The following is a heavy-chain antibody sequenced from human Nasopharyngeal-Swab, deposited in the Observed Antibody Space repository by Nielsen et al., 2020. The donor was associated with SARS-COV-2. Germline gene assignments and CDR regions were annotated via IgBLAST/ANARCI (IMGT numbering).Heavy chain of an antibody. Sequence: SETLSLTCTVSGGSISSGGYYWNWIRQHPGKGLEWIGYIYYSGTTDYKPSLKSRVTISVDTSKNQFSLKLSSVTAADTAVYYCARQLSGNYQAYFDYWGQGSLVAVSS. V-gene: IGHV4-31*03. D-gene: IGHD3-10*01. CDR1: GGSISSGGYY. CDR3: ARQLSGNYQAYFDY. CDR2: IYYSGTT. J-gene: IGHJ4*02.